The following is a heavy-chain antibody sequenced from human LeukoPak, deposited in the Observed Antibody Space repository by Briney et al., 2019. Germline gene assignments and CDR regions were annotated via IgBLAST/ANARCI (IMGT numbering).Heavy chain of an antibody. V-gene: IGHV1-8*01. CDR1: GYTFTSYD. Sequence: ASVKVSCKASGYTFTSYDINWVRQATGQGLEWMGWMNPNSGDTGYAQNFQGRVTMTRDTSINTAYMELSSLRSEDTAIYYCAREGRGVPGAIAAVKGFDYWGQGTLVTVSS. CDR3: AREGRGVPGAIAAVKGFDY. D-gene: IGHD6-13*01. J-gene: IGHJ4*02. CDR2: MNPNSGDT.